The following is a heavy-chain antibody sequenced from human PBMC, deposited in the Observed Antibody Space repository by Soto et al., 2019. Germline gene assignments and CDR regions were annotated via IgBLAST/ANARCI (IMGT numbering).Heavy chain of an antibody. V-gene: IGHV5-51*01. Sequence: EVQLVQSGAEVRKSGESLKISCKASGYGFPNYWIGWVRQMPGKGLEWMGIIYPGDSDTRYSPSFQGQVTISADESISTAYLQWSSLQASDSAIYYCARVDVAGGGIHYFGYWGQGTLVTVSS. J-gene: IGHJ4*02. CDR2: IYPGDSDT. CDR1: GYGFPNYW. D-gene: IGHD6-19*01. CDR3: ARVDVAGGGIHYFGY.